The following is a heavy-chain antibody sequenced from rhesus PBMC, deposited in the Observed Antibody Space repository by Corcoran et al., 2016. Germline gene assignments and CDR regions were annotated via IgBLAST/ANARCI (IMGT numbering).Heavy chain of an antibody. CDR3: ARGRLGSGYYYFDY. CDR1: GGSLRHCSR. CDR2: IYGSSTST. V-gene: IGHV4S10*01. Sequence: QVQLQESGPGVGKLSETLSLTCLVLGGSLRHCSRWGWSRQPPGKGLEWVGYIYGSSTSTHYNPSLKSRVTLSNNTSKNQFSLKLSSVTAADTAVYYCARGRLGSGYYYFDYWGQGVLVTVSS. D-gene: IGHD3-28*01. J-gene: IGHJ4*01.